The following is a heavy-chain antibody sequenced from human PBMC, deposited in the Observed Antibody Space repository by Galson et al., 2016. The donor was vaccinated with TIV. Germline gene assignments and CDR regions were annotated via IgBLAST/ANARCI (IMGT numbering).Heavy chain of an antibody. J-gene: IGHJ4*02. D-gene: IGHD3-9*01. CDR3: ATARLGIFNYFDS. Sequence: SVKVSCKVAGYTLSDLSMHWVRQVPGKGLEWMGGFDPENDRVIYAQRFKGRVTMTDDTPTDTSYLEIRRLRSDDTAIYFCATARLGIFNYFDSWGQGTLVTVSS. CDR2: FDPENDRV. V-gene: IGHV1-24*01. CDR1: GYTLSDLS.